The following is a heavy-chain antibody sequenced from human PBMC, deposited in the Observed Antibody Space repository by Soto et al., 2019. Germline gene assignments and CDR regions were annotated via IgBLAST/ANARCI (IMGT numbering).Heavy chain of an antibody. V-gene: IGHV3-9*01. CDR1: GFIFEDFA. D-gene: IGHD3-22*01. J-gene: IGHJ4*02. Sequence: EVQMVESGGGLVQPGGSVRLSCVGSGFIFEDFAMNWVWQVPGKGLEWVSGISWNSATLAYADSVKGRFIVSRDNAKNILYLQMNSLRAEDAALYYCAKDVGSYYYDTSAYLYDYWGQGTLVTVSS. CDR3: AKDVGSYYYDTSAYLYDY. CDR2: ISWNSATL.